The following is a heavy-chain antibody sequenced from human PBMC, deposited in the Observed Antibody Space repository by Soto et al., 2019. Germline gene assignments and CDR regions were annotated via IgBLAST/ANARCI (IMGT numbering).Heavy chain of an antibody. Sequence: TCTISGDSFSNHYWTWIRQSPGKGLEWIGYIFHSGITDYNPSVKSRVTISIDKSRNLFSLNLTSVTAADTAVYYCARDRYFYDSRGYYRTLDSWGQGTLVTVSS. CDR3: ARDRYFYDSRGYYRTLDS. CDR1: GDSFSNHY. D-gene: IGHD3-22*01. V-gene: IGHV4-59*11. CDR2: IFHSGIT. J-gene: IGHJ5*01.